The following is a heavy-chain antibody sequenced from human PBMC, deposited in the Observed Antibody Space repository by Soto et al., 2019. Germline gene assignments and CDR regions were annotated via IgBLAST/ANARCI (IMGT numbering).Heavy chain of an antibody. J-gene: IGHJ4*02. CDR1: GGSISSYY. CDR2: IYYSGST. CDR3: VRDRAPWGSGSPPLEY. Sequence: QVQLQESGPGLVKPSETLSLTCTVSGGSISSYYWSWIRQPPGKGLEWIGYIYYSGSTNYNPSLKSRVTISVDTSKNQFSLKLSSVTAADTAVYYCVRDRAPWGSGSPPLEYWGQGTLVTVSS. D-gene: IGHD3-10*01. V-gene: IGHV4-59*01.